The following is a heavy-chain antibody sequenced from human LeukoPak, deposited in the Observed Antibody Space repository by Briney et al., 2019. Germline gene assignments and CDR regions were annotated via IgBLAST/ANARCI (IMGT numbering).Heavy chain of an antibody. CDR2: IRYDGSKK. D-gene: IGHD7-27*01. CDR3: AKDPSLGIGYYFDY. Sequence: PAGSLLLSCAASGFTFSSYGMHWVRQAPGKGLEWGAFIRYDGSKKYYAASVKGRFTISRDNSKNTLYLQMNRLRAKDTAVYYCAKDPSLGIGYYFDYWGQGTLVTVSS. CDR1: GFTFSSYG. J-gene: IGHJ4*02. V-gene: IGHV3-30*02.